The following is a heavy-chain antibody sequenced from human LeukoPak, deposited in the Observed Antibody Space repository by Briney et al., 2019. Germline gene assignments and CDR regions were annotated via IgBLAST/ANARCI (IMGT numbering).Heavy chain of an antibody. D-gene: IGHD3-9*01. Sequence: ASVKVSCKASGYTFTGYYMHWVRQAPGQGLEWMGWINPNSGGTNYAQKFQGWVTVTRDTSISTAYMELSRLRSDDTAVYYCARQYYDILTGYYNFDYWGQGTLVTVSS. CDR3: ARQYYDILTGYYNFDY. V-gene: IGHV1-2*04. J-gene: IGHJ4*02. CDR1: GYTFTGYY. CDR2: INPNSGGT.